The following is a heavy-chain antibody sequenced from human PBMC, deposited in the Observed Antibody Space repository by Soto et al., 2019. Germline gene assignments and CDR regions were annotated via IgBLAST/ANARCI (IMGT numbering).Heavy chain of an antibody. CDR3: ARVESYYGSGSYPPPGPFDY. CDR1: GGSFSGYY. J-gene: IGHJ4*02. V-gene: IGHV4-34*01. Sequence: SETLSLTCAVYGGSFSGYYWSWIRQPPGKGLEWIGEINHSGSTNYNPSLKSRVTISVDTSKNQFSLKLSSVTAADTAVYYCARVESYYGSGSYPPPGPFDYWGQGTLVTVSS. CDR2: INHSGST. D-gene: IGHD3-10*01.